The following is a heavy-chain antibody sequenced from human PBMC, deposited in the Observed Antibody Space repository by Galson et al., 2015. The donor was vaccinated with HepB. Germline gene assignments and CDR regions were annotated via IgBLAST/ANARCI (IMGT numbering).Heavy chain of an antibody. CDR2: INPNSGGT. J-gene: IGHJ5*02. V-gene: IGHV1-2*06. Sequence: SVKVSCKASGYTFTGYYMHWVRQAPGQGLEWMGRINPNSGGTNYAQKFQGRVTMTRDTSISTAYMELSRLRSDDTAVYYCAREYYGSGSDTLNWFDPWGQRTLVTVSS. CDR3: AREYYGSGSDTLNWFDP. CDR1: GYTFTGYY. D-gene: IGHD3-10*01.